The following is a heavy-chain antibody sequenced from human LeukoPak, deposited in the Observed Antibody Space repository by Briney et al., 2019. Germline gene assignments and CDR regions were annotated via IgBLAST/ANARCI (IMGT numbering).Heavy chain of an antibody. V-gene: IGHV4-34*01. D-gene: IGHD2-2*01. J-gene: IGHJ5*02. CDR3: ARGQPWFDP. Sequence: SETLSLTCAVYGGSFSGYYRSWIRQPPGKGLEWIGEINHSGSTNYNPSLKSRVTISVDTSKNQFSLKLSSVTAADTAVYYCARGQPWFDPWGQGTLVTVSS. CDR2: INHSGST. CDR1: GGSFSGYY.